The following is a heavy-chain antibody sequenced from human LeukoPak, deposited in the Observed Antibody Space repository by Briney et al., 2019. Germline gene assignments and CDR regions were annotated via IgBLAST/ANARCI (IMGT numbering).Heavy chain of an antibody. V-gene: IGHV3-48*01. Sequence: GGSLRLSCAASEFTFSSYSMNWVRQAPGKGLEWVSYITNSGNSKSYADSVKGRFTISRDNTKNSLYLQMNSLRAEDTAVYYCARDPSNDYVWGSYRSYYFDYWGQGTLVTVSS. CDR2: ITNSGNSK. D-gene: IGHD3-16*02. CDR1: EFTFSSYS. CDR3: ARDPSNDYVWGSYRSYYFDY. J-gene: IGHJ4*02.